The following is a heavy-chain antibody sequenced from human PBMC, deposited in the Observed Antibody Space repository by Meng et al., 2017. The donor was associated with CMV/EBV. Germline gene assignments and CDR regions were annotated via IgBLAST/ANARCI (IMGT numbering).Heavy chain of an antibody. CDR1: GYTFTTYG. D-gene: IGHD6-6*01. Sequence: SGYTFTTYGISWVRQAPGQGLEWMGWISAYNGNTNYAQRIQGGVTMTTDTSRSTAYMELRSLRYDDTAVYYCARDLIAVRPGWFDPWGQGTLVTVSS. J-gene: IGHJ5*02. CDR3: ARDLIAVRPGWFDP. CDR2: ISAYNGNT. V-gene: IGHV1-18*01.